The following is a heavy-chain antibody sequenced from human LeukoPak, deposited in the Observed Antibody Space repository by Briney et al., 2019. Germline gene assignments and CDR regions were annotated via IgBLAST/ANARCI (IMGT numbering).Heavy chain of an antibody. CDR3: ASGIRAFDN. D-gene: IGHD1-26*01. V-gene: IGHV3-23*01. J-gene: IGHJ4*02. Sequence: GGSLRLSCAASGFTFSSYGMSWVRQAPGKGLEWVSAISGSGGSTYYADSVKGRFTISRDNSKNSLYLQMNSLRAEDTAVYYCASGIRAFDNWGQGTLVTVSA. CDR2: ISGSGGST. CDR1: GFTFSSYG.